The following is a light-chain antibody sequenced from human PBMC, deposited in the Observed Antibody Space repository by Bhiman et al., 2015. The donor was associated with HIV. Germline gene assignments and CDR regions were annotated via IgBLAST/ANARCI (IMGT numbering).Light chain of an antibody. CDR2: GVG. J-gene: IGLJ2*01. V-gene: IGLV2-14*03. Sequence: QSALTQPASVSGSPGQSITISCTGTSSDVGGYNYVSWYQQHPGKAPKLMIYGVGNRPSGVSNRFSGSKSGNTASLTISGLRAEDEGDYYCCSFASDTLLFGGGTRLTVL. CDR1: SSDVGGYNY. CDR3: CSFASDTLL.